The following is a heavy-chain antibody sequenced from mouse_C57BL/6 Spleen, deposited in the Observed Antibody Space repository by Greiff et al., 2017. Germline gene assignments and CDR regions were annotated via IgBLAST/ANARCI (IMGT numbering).Heavy chain of an antibody. Sequence: EVHLVESGGGLVQPGGSLSLSCAASGFTFTDYYMSWVRQPPGKALEWLGFIRNKANGYTTEYSASVKGRFTISRDNSQSILYLQMNALRAEDSATYYCARSFYDYDFDYWGQGTTLTVSS. CDR3: ARSFYDYDFDY. V-gene: IGHV7-3*01. CDR1: GFTFTDYY. D-gene: IGHD2-4*01. J-gene: IGHJ2*01. CDR2: IRNKANGYTT.